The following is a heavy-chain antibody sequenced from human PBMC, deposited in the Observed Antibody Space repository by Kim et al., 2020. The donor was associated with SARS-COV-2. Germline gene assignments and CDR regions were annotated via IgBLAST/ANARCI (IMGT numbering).Heavy chain of an antibody. CDR3: ANSIAVAGGWDY. D-gene: IGHD6-19*01. CDR2: ISGSGGST. V-gene: IGHV3-23*01. CDR1: GFTFSSYA. J-gene: IGHJ4*02. Sequence: GGSLRLSCAASGFTFSSYAMSWVRQAPGKGLEWVSAISGSGGSTYYADSVKGRFTISRDNSKNTLYLQMNSLRAEDTAVYYCANSIAVAGGWDYWGQGTLVTVSS.